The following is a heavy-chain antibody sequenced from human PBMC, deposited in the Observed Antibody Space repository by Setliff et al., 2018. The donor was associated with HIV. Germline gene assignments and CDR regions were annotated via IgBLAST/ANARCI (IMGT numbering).Heavy chain of an antibody. V-gene: IGHV1-46*01. J-gene: IGHJ4*02. D-gene: IGHD6-13*01. CDR1: GYTFTSFY. CDR3: VGYRGGYSSSLDS. Sequence: ASVKVSCKASGYTFTSFYIHWVRQTPGQGLEWMGIINCSGGDTSYAQGFQDRITMTRDTSTSTVYMELSSMTSEDTALYFCVGYRGGYSSSLDSWGQGTLVTVSS. CDR2: INCSGGDT.